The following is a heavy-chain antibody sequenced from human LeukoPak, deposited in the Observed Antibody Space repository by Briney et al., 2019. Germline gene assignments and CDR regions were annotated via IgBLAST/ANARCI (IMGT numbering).Heavy chain of an antibody. Sequence: PGGSLRLSCAASGFTFSGYGMHWVRQAPGKGLEWVAFVRYDSSNKYYADSVKGRFTASRDNSKNMLYLQMNSLRAEDTAVYYCAYYHVNEAPPTFWGQGTLVTVSS. V-gene: IGHV3-30*02. CDR2: VRYDSSNK. J-gene: IGHJ4*02. D-gene: IGHD1-1*01. CDR3: AYYHVNEAPPTF. CDR1: GFTFSGYG.